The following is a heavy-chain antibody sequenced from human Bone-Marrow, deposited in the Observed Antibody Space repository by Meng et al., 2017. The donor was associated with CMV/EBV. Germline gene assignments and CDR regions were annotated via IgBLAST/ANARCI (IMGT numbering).Heavy chain of an antibody. CDR2: INPNTGNI. D-gene: IGHD3-3*01. CDR3: ARESGEWFGVQDN. V-gene: IGHV1-2*02. J-gene: IGHJ4*02. CDR1: GYSFTGHH. Sequence: GESLKISWKGSGYSFTGHHIHWVRQAPGRGLEWIGWINPNTGNINYLQKFQGRVTMTRDTSISTAYMELNSLTSDDAALYYCARESGEWFGVQDNWGQGTLVTVSS.